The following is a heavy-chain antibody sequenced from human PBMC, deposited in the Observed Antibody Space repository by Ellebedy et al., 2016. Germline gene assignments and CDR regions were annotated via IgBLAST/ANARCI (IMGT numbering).Heavy chain of an antibody. CDR1: GYTFTGYY. CDR3: ARVAGHLGYCSSTSCPYWYFDL. CDR2: INPNSGGT. V-gene: IGHV1-2*02. D-gene: IGHD2-2*01. Sequence: ASVKVSCXASGYTFTGYYMHWVRQAPGQGLEWMGWINPNSGGTNYAQTFQGRVTMTRDTSISTAYMELSRLRSDDTAVYYCARVAGHLGYCSSTSCPYWYFDLWGRGTLVTVSS. J-gene: IGHJ2*01.